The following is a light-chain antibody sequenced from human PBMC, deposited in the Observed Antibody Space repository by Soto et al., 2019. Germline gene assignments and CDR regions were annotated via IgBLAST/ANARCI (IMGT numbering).Light chain of an antibody. CDR3: QQYGSSPLT. J-gene: IGKJ4*01. CDR1: QSVSSSY. Sequence: EIVCTQSPGTLSLSPGERATLSCRASQSVSSSYLAWYQQKPGQAPRLLIYGASSRATGIPDRFSGSGSGTDSTLTISRLEPEDFAVYYCQQYGSSPLTFGGGTKVAIK. CDR2: GAS. V-gene: IGKV3-20*01.